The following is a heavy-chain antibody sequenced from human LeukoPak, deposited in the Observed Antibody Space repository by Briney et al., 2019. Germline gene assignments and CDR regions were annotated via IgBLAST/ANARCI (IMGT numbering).Heavy chain of an antibody. CDR2: ISGSGGST. D-gene: IGHD3-22*01. CDR3: AKDLEALKPDYYDSSGPPY. Sequence: GGSLRLSCEASGFTFSAYALSWVRQAPGKGLEWVSAISGSGGSTYYADSVKGRFTISRDNSKNTLYLQMNSLGAEDTAVYYCAKDLEALKPDYYDSSGPPYWGQGTLVTVSS. V-gene: IGHV3-23*01. CDR1: GFTFSAYA. J-gene: IGHJ4*02.